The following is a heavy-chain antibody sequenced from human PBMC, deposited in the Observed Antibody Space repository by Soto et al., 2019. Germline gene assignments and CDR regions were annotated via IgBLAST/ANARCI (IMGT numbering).Heavy chain of an antibody. D-gene: IGHD1-26*01. Sequence: QVQLQESGPGLVKPSETLSLTCTVSGGSISSYYWSWIRQPPGKGLEWIGYIYYSGSTNYNPSLKTRVTIPVDTSRSQFSRKLSSVTAADTAVYYCARRYGGNLDYWGQGTLVTVSS. V-gene: IGHV4-59*08. CDR1: GGSISSYY. CDR3: ARRYGGNLDY. J-gene: IGHJ4*02. CDR2: IYYSGST.